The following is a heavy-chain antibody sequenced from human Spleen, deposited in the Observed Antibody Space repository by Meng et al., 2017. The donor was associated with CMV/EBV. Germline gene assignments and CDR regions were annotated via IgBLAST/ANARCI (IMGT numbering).Heavy chain of an antibody. Sequence: KASGDNCDIYGITWVRQAPGQGLEWVGWVGAENGETNYGQKFQGRVTVTADTFTNTAYMEMRSLRSDDSAIYYCARAGAAVTTNFDFWGQGTLVTVSS. CDR2: VGAENGET. CDR1: GDNCDIYG. D-gene: IGHD4-17*01. V-gene: IGHV1-18*01. J-gene: IGHJ4*02. CDR3: ARAGAAVTTNFDF.